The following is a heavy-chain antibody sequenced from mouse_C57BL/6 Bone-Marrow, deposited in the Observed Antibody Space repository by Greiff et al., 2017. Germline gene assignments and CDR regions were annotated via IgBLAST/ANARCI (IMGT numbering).Heavy chain of an antibody. Sequence: EVKLQESGGGLVKPGGSLKLSCAASGFTFSSYAMSWVRQTPEKRLAWVSTISDGGSYTYYPDHVTGRFTISRDNAKNNLYLQMSHLKSEDTARYYCARGLVSYWGQGTTLTVSS. CDR3: ARGLVSY. CDR2: ISDGGSYT. CDR1: GFTFSSYA. V-gene: IGHV5-4*03. J-gene: IGHJ2*01. D-gene: IGHD2-13*01.